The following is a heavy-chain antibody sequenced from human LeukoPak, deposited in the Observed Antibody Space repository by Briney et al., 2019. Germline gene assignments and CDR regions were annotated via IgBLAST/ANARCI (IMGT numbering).Heavy chain of an antibody. CDR1: GGSISSYY. J-gene: IGHJ3*01. D-gene: IGHD6-25*01. V-gene: IGHV4-59*01. CDR2: IYYSGST. CDR3: ARDRPSGRIGPL. Sequence: KASETLSLICTVSGGSISSYYWSWVRQPPGKGLEWIGYIYYSGSTNYNPSLKSRVTISVDTSKNQFSLKLSSVTAADTAVYYCARDRPSGRIGPLWGQGTMVTVSS.